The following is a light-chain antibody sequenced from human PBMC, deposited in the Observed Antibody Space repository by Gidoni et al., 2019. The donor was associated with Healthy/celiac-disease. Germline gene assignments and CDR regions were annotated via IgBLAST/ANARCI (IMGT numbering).Light chain of an antibody. Sequence: DILTTQSADSLDVSLGESATINCKSSQSVLYSPNNKNYLAWYQQKPGQPPKLLIYWASTRESGVPDRFSGSGSGTDFTLTISSLQAEDVAVYYCQQYYSTPPITFGQGTRLEIK. CDR1: QSVLYSPNNKNY. J-gene: IGKJ5*01. V-gene: IGKV4-1*01. CDR3: QQYYSTPPIT. CDR2: WAS.